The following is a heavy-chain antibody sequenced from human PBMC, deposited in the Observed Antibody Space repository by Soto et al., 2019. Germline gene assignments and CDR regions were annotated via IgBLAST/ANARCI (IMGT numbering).Heavy chain of an antibody. Sequence: QVQLVQSGAEVKKPGPSVKVSCKASGGTFISYAITWVRQAPGQGLEWMGGIIAIFGTANYAQKFQGRLTLNADKSTSTAYMELSSLRSEDTAVYFCARDSPYCTNGVCVMVVWGQGTTVTVSS. D-gene: IGHD2-8*01. V-gene: IGHV1-69*06. CDR2: IIAIFGTA. CDR3: ARDSPYCTNGVCVMVV. J-gene: IGHJ6*02. CDR1: GGTFISYA.